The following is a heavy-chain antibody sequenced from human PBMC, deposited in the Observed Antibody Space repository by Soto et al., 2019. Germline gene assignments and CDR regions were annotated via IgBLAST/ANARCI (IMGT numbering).Heavy chain of an antibody. CDR1: GGSISSGSYY. CDR3: ARSDIVVVPAYYYYYGMDV. D-gene: IGHD2-2*01. CDR2: IYYSGST. J-gene: IGHJ6*02. V-gene: IGHV4-61*01. Sequence: SGTLSLTCTVSGGSISSGSYYWIFIRQPPGKGLEWIGYIYYSGSTNYNPSLKSRVTISVDTSKNQFSLKLSPVTPADTAVYYCARSDIVVVPAYYYYYGMDVWGQGTTVTVSS.